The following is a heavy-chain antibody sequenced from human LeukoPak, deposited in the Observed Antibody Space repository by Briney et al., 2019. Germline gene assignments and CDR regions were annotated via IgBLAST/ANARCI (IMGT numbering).Heavy chain of an antibody. V-gene: IGHV4-59*01. Sequence: SETLSLTCTVSGGSISSYYWSWIRQPPGKGLEWIGYIYYSGSTNYNPSLKSRVTISVDTSKNQFSLKLSSVTAADTAVYYCARDYYDSSGYYLNWYFDLWGRGTLVTVSS. CDR2: IYYSGST. CDR1: GGSISSYY. D-gene: IGHD3-22*01. J-gene: IGHJ2*01. CDR3: ARDYYDSSGYYLNWYFDL.